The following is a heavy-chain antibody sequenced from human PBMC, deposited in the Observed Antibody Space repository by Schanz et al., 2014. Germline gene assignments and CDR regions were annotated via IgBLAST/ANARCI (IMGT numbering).Heavy chain of an antibody. CDR1: GGTFNSYT. CDR3: VRVPSRDVSFDL. Sequence: QVQLVQSGAEVKKPGSSMKVSCKASGGTFNSYTINWVRQAPGQGLEWMGWISAYNGNTNYAQKLQGRVTMTTDTSANTAYMELRSLRSDDTAHYYCVRVPSRDVSFDLWGRGTLVTVSS. CDR2: ISAYNGNT. V-gene: IGHV1-18*01. J-gene: IGHJ2*01. D-gene: IGHD3-16*01.